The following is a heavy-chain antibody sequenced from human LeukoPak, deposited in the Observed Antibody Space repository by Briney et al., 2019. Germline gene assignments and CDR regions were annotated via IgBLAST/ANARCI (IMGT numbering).Heavy chain of an antibody. CDR2: IKQDGSEK. CDR3: ARILVYGSGAEAFNY. CDR1: GFTFSSYW. D-gene: IGHD3-10*01. J-gene: IGHJ4*02. Sequence: GGSLRLSCAASGFTFSSYWMSWVRQAPGKGLEWVANIKQDGSEKYYVDSVKGRFTISRDNAKNSLYLQMNSLRAEDTAVYYCARILVYGSGAEAFNYWGQGTLVTVSS. V-gene: IGHV3-7*01.